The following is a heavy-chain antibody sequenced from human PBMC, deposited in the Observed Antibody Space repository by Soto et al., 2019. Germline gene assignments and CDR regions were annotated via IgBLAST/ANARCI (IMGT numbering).Heavy chain of an antibody. D-gene: IGHD3-16*01. CDR1: GGSITSSY. Sequence: SDTRSPTVTVSGGSITSSYWSWSGHPPGKGLEWIGYIYYSGSTNYNPSLKSRVAISVDTSKTQFSLKLSSVTAAYTAVYYCASSLSVWGSPFDYWGQGTLVTVSS. CDR2: IYYSGST. J-gene: IGHJ4*02. V-gene: IGHV4-59*01. CDR3: ASSLSVWGSPFDY.